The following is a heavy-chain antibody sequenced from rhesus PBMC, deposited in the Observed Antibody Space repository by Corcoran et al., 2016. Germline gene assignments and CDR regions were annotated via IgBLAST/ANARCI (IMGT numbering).Heavy chain of an antibody. Sequence: QVQLQESGPGLVKPSETLSLTCAVSGGSISDDYYWSWIRQPPGKGLEWIGYIYGSGGGTNYNPSLKNRVTSSIDTSKNQFSLKLSSVTAADTAVFYCARDGDSSWSVFDYWGQGVLVTVSS. CDR1: GGSISDDYY. CDR3: ARDGDSSWSVFDY. V-gene: IGHV4-106*01. J-gene: IGHJ4*01. D-gene: IGHD6-13*01. CDR2: IYGSGGGT.